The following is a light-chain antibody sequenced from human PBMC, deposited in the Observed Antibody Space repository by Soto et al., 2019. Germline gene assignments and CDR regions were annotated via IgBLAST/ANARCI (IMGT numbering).Light chain of an antibody. J-gene: IGKJ3*01. CDR2: GAS. V-gene: IGKV3-20*01. CDR3: QQYGSSLFT. CDR1: QSVSSSY. Sequence: EIVLTQSPGTLSLSPGERATLSCRASQSVSSSYLAWYQQKPGQAPRLLIYGASSRATGIPDRFSGRGSGTDFTLTISRLEPEDFAGYYCQQYGSSLFTFGPGTKVDIK.